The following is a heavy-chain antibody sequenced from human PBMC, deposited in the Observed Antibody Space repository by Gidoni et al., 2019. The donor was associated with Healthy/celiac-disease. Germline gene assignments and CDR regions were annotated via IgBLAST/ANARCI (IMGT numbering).Heavy chain of an antibody. CDR3: AKVDIVATIYRGHYFDY. Sequence: EVQLLESGGGLVQPGGSLRLTCAASAFTFSSDAMSWFRQAPGKGLEWVSAISGSGGSTYYADSVKGRFTISRDNSKNTLYLQMNSLRAEDTAVYYCAKVDIVATIYRGHYFDYWGQGTLVTVSS. D-gene: IGHD5-12*01. J-gene: IGHJ4*02. V-gene: IGHV3-23*01. CDR1: AFTFSSDA. CDR2: ISGSGGST.